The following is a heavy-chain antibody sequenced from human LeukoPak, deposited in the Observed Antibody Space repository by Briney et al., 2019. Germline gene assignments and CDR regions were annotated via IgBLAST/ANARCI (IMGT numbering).Heavy chain of an antibody. D-gene: IGHD1-26*01. CDR1: GFTFSSYA. CDR2: ISGSAGTT. V-gene: IGHV3-23*01. Sequence: PGGSLRLSCAAPGFTFSSYAMSWVRQAPGKGLEWVSVISGSAGTTNYADSVKGRFTISRDNAKNSLYLQMNSLRDEDTAVYYCATLGGSGNYSGDYWGQGTLVTVSS. J-gene: IGHJ4*02. CDR3: ATLGGSGNYSGDY.